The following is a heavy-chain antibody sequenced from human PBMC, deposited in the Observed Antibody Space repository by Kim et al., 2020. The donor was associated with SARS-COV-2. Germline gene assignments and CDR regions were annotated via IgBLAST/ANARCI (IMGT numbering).Heavy chain of an antibody. CDR1: GFTFSSYA. Sequence: GGSLRLSCAASGFTFSSYAMSWVRQAPGKGLEWVSAISGSGGSTYYADSVKGRFTISRDNSKNTLYLQMNSLRAEDTAVYYCAKVIQPQDYYYYYMDVWGKGTTVTVSS. CDR2: ISGSGGST. CDR3: AKVIQPQDYYYYYMDV. D-gene: IGHD5-18*01. J-gene: IGHJ6*03. V-gene: IGHV3-23*01.